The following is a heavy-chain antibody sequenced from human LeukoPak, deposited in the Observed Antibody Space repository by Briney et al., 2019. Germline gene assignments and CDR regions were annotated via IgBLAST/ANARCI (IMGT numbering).Heavy chain of an antibody. V-gene: IGHV4-61*01. CDR1: DDSIDGTFYY. D-gene: IGHD6-13*01. J-gene: IGHJ3*02. CDR2: IYYSGGA. Sequence: PSETLSLTCTVSDDSIDGTFYYWGWIRQPPGKGLEWIGHIYYSGGANYNPSLKSRVTISLDTSRSQFSLKLSSVTAADTAVYYCARDGGYPLGAFDIWGLGTLVTVSS. CDR3: ARDGGYPLGAFDI.